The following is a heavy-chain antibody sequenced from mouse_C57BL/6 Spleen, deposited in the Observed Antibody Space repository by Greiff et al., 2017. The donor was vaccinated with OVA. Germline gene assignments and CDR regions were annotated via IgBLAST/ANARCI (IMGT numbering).Heavy chain of an antibody. CDR2: ISSGGSYT. J-gene: IGHJ3*01. V-gene: IGHV5-6*03. CDR3: ARDSKKAWFAY. Sequence: EVMLVESGGGLVKPGGSLKLSCAASGFTFSSYGMYWVRQTPDKRLEWVATISSGGSYTYYPDSVKGRFTISRDNAKNTLYLQMSSLKSEDTAMYYCARDSKKAWFAYWGQGTLVTVSA. CDR1: GFTFSSYG. D-gene: IGHD2-5*01.